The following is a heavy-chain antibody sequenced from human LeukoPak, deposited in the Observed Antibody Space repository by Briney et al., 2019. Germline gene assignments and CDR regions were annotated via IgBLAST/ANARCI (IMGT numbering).Heavy chain of an antibody. J-gene: IGHJ4*02. V-gene: IGHV3-23*01. D-gene: IGHD2-2*01. CDR1: GFTFSSHA. CDR3: AKYPSTPGYCSSTSCMAGCG. CDR2: ISGSGGNT. Sequence: GGSLRLSCAASGFTFSSHAKSWVRQAPGKGLEWVSAISGSGGNTYYADSVKGRFTISRDNSKNTLYLQMNSLRADDTAVYYCAKYPSTPGYCSSTSCMAGCGWGQGTLVTVSS.